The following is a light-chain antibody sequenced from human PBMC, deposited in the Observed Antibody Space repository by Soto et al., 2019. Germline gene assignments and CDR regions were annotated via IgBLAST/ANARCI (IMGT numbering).Light chain of an antibody. Sequence: DIQMTQSPSTLSASVGDRVTITCRASQSSNWLAWYQQKPGKAPKLLIYKASSLESGVPSKFSGSGSGTEFTLTISSLQTDDFATYYRQQYNGYSPRTFGQGTKVEIK. J-gene: IGKJ1*01. CDR2: KAS. V-gene: IGKV1-5*03. CDR3: QQYNGYSPRT. CDR1: QSSNW.